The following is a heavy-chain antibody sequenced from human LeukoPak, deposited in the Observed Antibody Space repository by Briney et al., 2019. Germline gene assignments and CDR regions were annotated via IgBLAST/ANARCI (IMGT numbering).Heavy chain of an antibody. Sequence: GGSLRLSCAASGFTFSNYAMSWVRQAPRKGLEWVSTINNGVNSAYFADSVKGRFTISRDNPKNTLYLQMNSLRGEDTAVYYCAKDRQQLVGEFDYWGQGTLVTVSS. CDR2: INNGVNSA. CDR3: AKDRQQLVGEFDY. V-gene: IGHV3-23*01. CDR1: GFTFSNYA. J-gene: IGHJ4*02. D-gene: IGHD6-13*01.